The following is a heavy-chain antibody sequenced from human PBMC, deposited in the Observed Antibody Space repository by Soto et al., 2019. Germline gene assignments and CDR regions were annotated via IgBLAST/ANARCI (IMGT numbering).Heavy chain of an antibody. CDR1: GYTFTNYY. J-gene: IGHJ6*04. CDR3: ARGGGVAGMLFYYFGIDV. CDR2: INPSGGGT. D-gene: IGHD6-19*01. V-gene: IGHV1-46*01. Sequence: QVQLVQSGAEVKKPGASVKVSCKTSGYTFTNYYVHWVRQAPGQGLEWMGVINPSGGGTSYAQKFQGRVTMTRDTSTTTVYMELSSLRSEDTAIYFCARGGGVAGMLFYYFGIDVWGEGTTVTVSS.